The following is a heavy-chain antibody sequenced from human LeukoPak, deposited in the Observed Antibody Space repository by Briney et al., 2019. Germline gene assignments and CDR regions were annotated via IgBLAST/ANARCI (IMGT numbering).Heavy chain of an antibody. V-gene: IGHV1-2*02. CDR2: INPNSGGT. CDR1: GYTFTGYF. Sequence: ASVKVSCKASGYTFTGYFMHWVRQAPGQGLEWMGWINPNSGGTNYAQKFQGRVIMTRDTSISTAYMELSRLRSDDTAIYYCARGYCSSSSCYLYFYYGMDVWGQGTTVTVSS. CDR3: ARGYCSSSSCYLYFYYGMDV. D-gene: IGHD2-2*01. J-gene: IGHJ6*02.